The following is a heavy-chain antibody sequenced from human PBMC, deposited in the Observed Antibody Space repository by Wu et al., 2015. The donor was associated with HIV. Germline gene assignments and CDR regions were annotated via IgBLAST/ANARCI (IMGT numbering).Heavy chain of an antibody. D-gene: IGHD6-6*01. CDR1: GGTFSSYA. Sequence: QVQLVQSGAEVEKPGSSVKVSCKASGGTFSSYAISWVRQAPGQGLEWMGRIIPIFGTANYAQKFQGRVTITADESTSTAYMELSSLRSEDTAVYYCARDVTSIANHRVSFYYFDYWGQGTLVTVSS. J-gene: IGHJ4*02. V-gene: IGHV1-69*13. CDR2: IIPIFGTA. CDR3: ARDVTSIANHRVSFYYFDY.